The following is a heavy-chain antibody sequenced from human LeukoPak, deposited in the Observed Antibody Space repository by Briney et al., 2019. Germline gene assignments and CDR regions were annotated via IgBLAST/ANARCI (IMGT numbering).Heavy chain of an antibody. CDR2: ISGSGGST. CDR3: AKWRVYQLLGYYFDY. D-gene: IGHD2-2*01. V-gene: IGHV3-23*01. Sequence: GGSLRLSCAASGFTFSSYAMSWVRQAPGKGLEWVSAISGSGGSTHYADSVKGRFTISRDNSKNTLYLQMNSLRAEDTAVYYCAKWRVYQLLGYYFDYWGQGTLVTVSS. J-gene: IGHJ4*02. CDR1: GFTFSSYA.